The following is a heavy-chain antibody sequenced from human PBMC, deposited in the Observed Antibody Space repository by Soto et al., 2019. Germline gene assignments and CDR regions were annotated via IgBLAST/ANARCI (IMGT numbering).Heavy chain of an antibody. V-gene: IGHV3-30*18. J-gene: IGHJ4*02. Sequence: QVQLVESGGGVVQPGRSLRLSCAAGEFTFSSYGMHWVRQAPGKGLEWVAVISYDGSNKYYADSVKGRFTISRDNSKNTLYLQMNSLRAEDTAVYYCAKGAVAGTVDYWGQGTLVTVSS. CDR2: ISYDGSNK. CDR1: EFTFSSYG. CDR3: AKGAVAGTVDY. D-gene: IGHD6-19*01.